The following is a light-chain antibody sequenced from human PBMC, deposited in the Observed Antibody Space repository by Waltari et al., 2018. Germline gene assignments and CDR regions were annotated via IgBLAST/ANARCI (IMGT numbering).Light chain of an antibody. J-gene: IGLJ2*01. V-gene: IGLV2-23*02. CDR1: RNEVGYKIL. CDR2: EVT. CDR3: CSYAGSSTPVV. Sequence: QSAPIHLPPVWGSRGQTHTNSRRGTRNEVGYKILSSWYQQHPDKAPKLMIYEVTKRSSGVSNRFSGSKSGNTASLTISGLQAEDEADYYCCSYAGSSTPVVFGGGTKLTV.